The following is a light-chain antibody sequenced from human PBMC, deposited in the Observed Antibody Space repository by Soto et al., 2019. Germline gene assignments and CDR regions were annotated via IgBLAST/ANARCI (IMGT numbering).Light chain of an antibody. CDR3: AAWDDSLNGYV. CDR2: SYN. CDR1: SSNIGSNT. Sequence: QSVLTQPPSASGTPGQRVTISCSGSSSNIGSNTVNWYQQLPGTAPKLLIYSYNQRPSGVPDRFSGSKSVTSASLAISGLQSEDEADYYCAAWDDSLNGYVFGPGTKLTVL. V-gene: IGLV1-44*01. J-gene: IGLJ1*01.